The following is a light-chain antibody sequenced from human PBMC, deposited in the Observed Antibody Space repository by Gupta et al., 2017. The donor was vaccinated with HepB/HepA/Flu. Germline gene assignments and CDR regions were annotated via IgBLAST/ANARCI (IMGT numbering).Light chain of an antibody. CDR3: QQFNDWPLT. CDR2: GAS. V-gene: IGKV3-15*01. J-gene: IGKJ4*01. Sequence: EIVMMQSPATLSVSPGERATLSCRASQRVSSSNLGWYQQKPGQPPRLLIYGASTRATDIPARFSGSGSGTEFTLTISSLQSEDFAVYYCQQFNDWPLTFGGGTKVEIK. CDR1: QRVSSSN.